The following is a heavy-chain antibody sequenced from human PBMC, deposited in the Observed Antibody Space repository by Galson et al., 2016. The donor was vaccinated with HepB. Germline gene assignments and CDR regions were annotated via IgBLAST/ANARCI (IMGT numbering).Heavy chain of an antibody. CDR2: ISAYSGNT. CDR3: ARDRDAALDY. CDR1: GYTFTNNG. V-gene: IGHV1-18*01. D-gene: IGHD6-13*01. Sequence: SVKVSCKASGYTFTNNGISWVRQAPGQGLEWMAWISAYSGNTNYAQKFQGRATLTKDTSASTVYMELRSLRSDDTAMYYCARDRDAALDYWGQGALVTVSS. J-gene: IGHJ4*02.